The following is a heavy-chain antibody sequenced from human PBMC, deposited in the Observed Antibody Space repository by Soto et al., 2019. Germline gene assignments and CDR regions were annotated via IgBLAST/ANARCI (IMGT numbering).Heavy chain of an antibody. CDR1: GYTFTSYG. Sequence: ASVKVSCKASGYTFTSYGISWVRQAPGQGLEWMGWISAYNGNTNYAQKLQGRVTMTTDTSTSTAYMELRSLRSDDTAVYYCAVCMVRGVIFPYYYYGMDVWGQGTTVIVSS. J-gene: IGHJ6*02. CDR3: AVCMVRGVIFPYYYYGMDV. D-gene: IGHD3-10*01. CDR2: ISAYNGNT. V-gene: IGHV1-18*01.